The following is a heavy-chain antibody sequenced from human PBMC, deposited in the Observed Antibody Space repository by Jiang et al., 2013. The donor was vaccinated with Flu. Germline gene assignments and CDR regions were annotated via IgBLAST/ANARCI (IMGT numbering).Heavy chain of an antibody. CDR3: ARVARAPHYCSSTSCYISYGMDV. V-gene: IGHV4-30-2*01. D-gene: IGHD2-2*02. CDR2: IYHSGST. Sequence: PSQTLSLTCAVSGGSISSGGYSWSWIRQPPGKGLEWIGYIYHSGSTYYNPSLKSRVTISVDRSKNQFSLKLSSVTAADTAVYYCARVARAPHYCSSTSCYISYGMDVWGQGTTVTVSS. CDR1: GGSISSGGYS. J-gene: IGHJ6*02.